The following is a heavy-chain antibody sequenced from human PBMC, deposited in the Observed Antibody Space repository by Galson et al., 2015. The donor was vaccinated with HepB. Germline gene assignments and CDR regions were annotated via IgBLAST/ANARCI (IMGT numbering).Heavy chain of an antibody. CDR3: AKGSGYYDFGNAYYYYYYMDV. Sequence: SLRLSCAASGFSFRRYAMHWVRQAPGKGLEWVSGITATTGSTYYADSVKGRFTISRDNSKNTVDLQMNSLRAEDTAVYYCAKGSGYYDFGNAYYYYYYMDVWAKGPRSPSP. J-gene: IGHJ6*03. D-gene: IGHD3-3*01. V-gene: IGHV3-23*01. CDR1: GFSFRRYA. CDR2: ITATTGST.